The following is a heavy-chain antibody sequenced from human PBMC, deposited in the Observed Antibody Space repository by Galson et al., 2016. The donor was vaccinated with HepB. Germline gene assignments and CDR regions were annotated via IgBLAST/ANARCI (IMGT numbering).Heavy chain of an antibody. CDR2: ISSSSKYI. V-gene: IGHV3-21*01. Sequence: SLRLSCAASGFTLSNYYMHWVRQAPGKGLEWVLTISSSSKYIYYADSVQGRFTISRDIANNSLFLQMTSLRDEDTAVYYCARDRGLASGGWFDPWGQGTQVTVS. CDR3: ARDRGLASGGWFDP. D-gene: IGHD6-13*01. J-gene: IGHJ5*02. CDR1: GFTLSNYY.